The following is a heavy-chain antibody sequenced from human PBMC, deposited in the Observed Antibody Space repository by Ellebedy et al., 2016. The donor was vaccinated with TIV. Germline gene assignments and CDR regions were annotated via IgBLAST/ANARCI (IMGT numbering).Heavy chain of an antibody. V-gene: IGHV3-20*04. CDR2: INWNGGST. CDR3: ARDRLREGGLFSRRGSGSYYTWFDP. D-gene: IGHD3-10*01. J-gene: IGHJ5*02. Sequence: GESLKISCAASGFTFDDYGMSWVRQAPGKGLEWVSGINWNGGSTGYADSVKGRFTISRDNAKNSLYLQMNSLRDEDTAVYYCARDRLREGGLFSRRGSGSYYTWFDPWGQGTLVTVSS. CDR1: GFTFDDYG.